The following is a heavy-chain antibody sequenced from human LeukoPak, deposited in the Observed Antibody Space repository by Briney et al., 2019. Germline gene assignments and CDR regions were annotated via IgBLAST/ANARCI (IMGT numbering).Heavy chain of an antibody. V-gene: IGHV1-8*01. CDR1: GYTFTSYD. D-gene: IGHD1-26*01. CDR3: ARAPADRDIVGAIIFDY. Sequence: GASVKVSCKASGYTFTSYDINWVRQATGQGLEWMGWMNPNSGNTGYAQKFQGRVTMTRNTSISTAYMELSSLRSEDTAVYYCARAPADRDIVGAIIFDYWGQGTLVTVSS. CDR2: MNPNSGNT. J-gene: IGHJ4*02.